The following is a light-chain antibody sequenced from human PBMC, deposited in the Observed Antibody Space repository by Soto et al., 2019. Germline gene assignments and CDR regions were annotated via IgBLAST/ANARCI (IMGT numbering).Light chain of an antibody. CDR3: SSDTSSNTLI. Sequence: QSALTQPASVSGSPGKSITISCNGTSSDIGSYNYVSWYQQYPGKAPNLMIFEVYNRPSGVSDRFSGSKSGNTASLTISGLQAEDEADYYCSSDTSSNTLIFGGGTQLTVL. CDR1: SSDIGSYNY. CDR2: EVY. V-gene: IGLV2-14*01. J-gene: IGLJ7*01.